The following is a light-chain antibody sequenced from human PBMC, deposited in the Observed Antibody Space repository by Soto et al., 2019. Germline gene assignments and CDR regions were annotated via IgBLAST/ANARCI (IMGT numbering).Light chain of an antibody. CDR3: QQYNNWPQT. Sequence: DIVLTQSPGSLSSSPGDRVTITCRASQSVATNLDWYQQRPGQAPRLLIYGASKRAIGLPARFSGSGSGTEFTLTITSLQSEDSAAYYCQQYNNWPQTFGQGTKVDIK. CDR1: QSVATN. V-gene: IGKV3-15*01. CDR2: GAS. J-gene: IGKJ1*01.